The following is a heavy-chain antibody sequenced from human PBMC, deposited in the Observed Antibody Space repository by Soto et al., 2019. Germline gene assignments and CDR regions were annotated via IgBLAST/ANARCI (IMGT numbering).Heavy chain of an antibody. CDR1: GFIFDDYA. D-gene: IGHD1-26*01. Sequence: GGSLRLSCAASGFIFDDYAMHWVRQAPGKGLEWVSGISWNSGGIGYADSVKGRFTISRDNAKNSLYLQMNSLRADDTAVYYCARDMSGGTYNYYYGMDVWGQGTTVTVSS. J-gene: IGHJ6*02. CDR3: ARDMSGGTYNYYYGMDV. V-gene: IGHV3-9*01. CDR2: ISWNSGGI.